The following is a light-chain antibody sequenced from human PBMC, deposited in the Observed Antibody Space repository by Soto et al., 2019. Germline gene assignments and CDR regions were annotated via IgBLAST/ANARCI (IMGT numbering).Light chain of an antibody. Sequence: DIQMTQSPSSLSASVGDRVTITCRASESISSYLNWYQQKPGKAPKLLIYNASRLQSGVPSRFSGSGSGTDFALTISSLQPEDFAIYYCQQNYYTPQTFGQGTKVDI. CDR2: NAS. J-gene: IGKJ1*01. CDR3: QQNYYTPQT. CDR1: ESISSY. V-gene: IGKV1-39*01.